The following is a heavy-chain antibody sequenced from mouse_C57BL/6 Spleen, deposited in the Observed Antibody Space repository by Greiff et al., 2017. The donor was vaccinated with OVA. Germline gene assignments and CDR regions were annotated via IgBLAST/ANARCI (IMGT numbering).Heavy chain of an antibody. Sequence: VQLQQPGAELVRPGASVKMSCKASGYTFTSYWMNWVKQRHGKGLEWIGEIDPSDGDTNYNQKFKGTATLTVDNSSSTAYMQLSSLTSEDSAVYYCAGSAMRWDMDYWGQGTSLTVSS. CDR2: IDPSDGDT. CDR1: GYTFTSYW. V-gene: IGHV1-59*01. J-gene: IGHJ4*01. D-gene: IGHD1-1*02. CDR3: AGSAMRWDMDY.